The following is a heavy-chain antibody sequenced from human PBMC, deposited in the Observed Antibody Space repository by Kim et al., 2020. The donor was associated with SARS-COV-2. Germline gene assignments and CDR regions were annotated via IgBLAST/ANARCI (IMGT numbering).Heavy chain of an antibody. Sequence: GGSLRLSCAASGFTFDDYAMHWVRQAPGKGLEWVSGISWNSGSIGYADSVKGRFTISRDNAKNSLYLQMNSLRAEDTALYYCAKEYSNYAGDAFDIWGQG. D-gene: IGHD4-4*01. CDR2: ISWNSGSI. CDR3: AKEYSNYAGDAFDI. CDR1: GFTFDDYA. J-gene: IGHJ3*02. V-gene: IGHV3-9*01.